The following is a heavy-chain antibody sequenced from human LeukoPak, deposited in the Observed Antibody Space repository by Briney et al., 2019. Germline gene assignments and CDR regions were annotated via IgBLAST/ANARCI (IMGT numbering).Heavy chain of an antibody. J-gene: IGHJ4*02. CDR2: ISYSGST. D-gene: IGHD2-15*01. CDR3: AGSFGGAARIFDY. CDR1: GGSMSSSNYY. V-gene: IGHV4-39*07. Sequence: PSETLSLTCIVSGGSMSSSNYYWGWIRQPPGKGLEWIGSISYSGSTYYNPSLESRVIISVDTSKNQFSLKLSSVTAADTAVYYCAGSFGGAARIFDYWGQGTLVTVSS.